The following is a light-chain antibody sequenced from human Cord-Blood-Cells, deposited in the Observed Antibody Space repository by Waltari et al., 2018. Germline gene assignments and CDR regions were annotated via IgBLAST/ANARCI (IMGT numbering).Light chain of an antibody. CDR2: AAS. Sequence: DIHMTQSLSPLSASAGDRVTITCRASQSISSYLNWYQQKPGKAPKLLIYAASSLQSGVPSRFSGSGSGTDFTLTISSLQPEDFATYYCQQSYSTPYTFGQGTKLEIK. CDR3: QQSYSTPYT. CDR1: QSISSY. J-gene: IGKJ2*01. V-gene: IGKV1-39*01.